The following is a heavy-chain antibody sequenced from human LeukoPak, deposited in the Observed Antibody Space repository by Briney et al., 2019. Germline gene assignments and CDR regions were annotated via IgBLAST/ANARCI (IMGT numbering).Heavy chain of an antibody. Sequence: PGGSLRLSCAASGFTFSSYGMHWVRQAPGKGLEWVAVIRYDGSDKYHADSVKGRFTISRDDSKNMLCLQMNSLRAEDTAVYYCARESWFGESKIFDIWGQGTMVTVSS. J-gene: IGHJ3*02. CDR3: ARESWFGESKIFDI. CDR1: GFTFSSYG. D-gene: IGHD3-10*01. CDR2: IRYDGSDK. V-gene: IGHV3-33*01.